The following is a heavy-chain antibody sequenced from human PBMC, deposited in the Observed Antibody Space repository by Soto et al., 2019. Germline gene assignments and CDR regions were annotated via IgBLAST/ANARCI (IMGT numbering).Heavy chain of an antibody. Sequence: WSLRLSCAASGFTFSSYAMHWVRQAPGKGLEWVAVISYDGSNKYYADSVKGRFTISRDNSKNTLYLQMNSLRAEDTAVYYCARDAMVRGVTIYYYYGMDVWGQGTTVTVSS. V-gene: IGHV3-30-3*01. CDR1: GFTFSSYA. CDR3: ARDAMVRGVTIYYYYGMDV. CDR2: ISYDGSNK. D-gene: IGHD3-10*01. J-gene: IGHJ6*02.